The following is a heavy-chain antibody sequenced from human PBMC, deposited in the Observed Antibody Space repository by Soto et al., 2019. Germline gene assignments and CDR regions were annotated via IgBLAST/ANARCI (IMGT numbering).Heavy chain of an antibody. V-gene: IGHV3-33*01. CDR3: ARGDLGELLLIDY. J-gene: IGHJ4*02. CDR1: GFTFSSYG. Sequence: GGSLRLSCAASGFTFSSYGMHWVRQAPGKGLEWVAVIWYDGSNKYYADSVKGRLTISRDNSKNTLYLQMNSLRAEDTAVYYWARGDLGELLLIDYWGQGTLVTVSS. D-gene: IGHD3-10*01. CDR2: IWYDGSNK.